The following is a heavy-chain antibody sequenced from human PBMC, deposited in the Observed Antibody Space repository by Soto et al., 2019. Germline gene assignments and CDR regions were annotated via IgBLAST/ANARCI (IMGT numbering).Heavy chain of an antibody. J-gene: IGHJ4*02. CDR2: ISSWSNYI. Sequence: EVQLVESGGGLVKPGGSLRLSCAASGFTFNTYSMIWVRRAPGKGLEWVSFISSWSNYIYYADSVKGRFTISRDNAKNSLYLQMNSLRAEDTAVYDCARASDRGLRPHDFWGQGTRVTVSS. D-gene: IGHD2-15*01. CDR1: GFTFNTYS. V-gene: IGHV3-21*01. CDR3: ARASDRGLRPHDF.